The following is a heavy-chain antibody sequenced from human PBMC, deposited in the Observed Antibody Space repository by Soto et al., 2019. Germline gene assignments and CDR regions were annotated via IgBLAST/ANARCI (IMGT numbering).Heavy chain of an antibody. CDR1: GGSISSGGHY. CDR3: AREPGSHYYYYMDV. V-gene: IGHV4-61*08. D-gene: IGHD3-10*01. J-gene: IGHJ6*03. Sequence: SETLSLTCTVSGGSISSGGHYWGWIRQHPGKGLDWLGYIYYSGSTNYNPSLKSRVTISVDTSKNQFSLKLSSVTAADTAVYYCAREPGSHYYYYMDVWGKGTTVTVS. CDR2: IYYSGST.